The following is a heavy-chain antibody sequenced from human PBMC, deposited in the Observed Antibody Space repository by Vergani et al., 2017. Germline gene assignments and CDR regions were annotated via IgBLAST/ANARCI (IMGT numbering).Heavy chain of an antibody. V-gene: IGHV4-38-2*01. CDR1: GYSIRSAYY. D-gene: IGHD6-13*01. Sequence: QVQLQESGPGLVKPSETLSLTCGVAGYSIRSAYYWGWIRQPPGKGLEWIGNIYHDGSTYYNPSLKSRVTISVDTSRNQFSLKLSSVTAADTAVYYCARATSWYYFDYWGQGALVTVSS. CDR3: ARATSWYYFDY. J-gene: IGHJ4*02. CDR2: IYHDGST.